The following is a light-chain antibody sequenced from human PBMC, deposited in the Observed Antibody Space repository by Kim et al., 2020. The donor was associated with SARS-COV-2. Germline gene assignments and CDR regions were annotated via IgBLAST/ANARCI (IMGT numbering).Light chain of an antibody. CDR3: QSYDGHWV. J-gene: IGLJ3*02. V-gene: IGLV6-57*04. CDR2: EDN. Sequence: NFMLTQPHSVSESPGKTVTISCTRSSGSVASNYVQWYQQRPGSAPTTVIYEDNKRPSGVPDRFSGSIDSSSNSASLTISGLKTEDEADYYCQSYDGHWVFGGGTQLTVL. CDR1: SGSVASNY.